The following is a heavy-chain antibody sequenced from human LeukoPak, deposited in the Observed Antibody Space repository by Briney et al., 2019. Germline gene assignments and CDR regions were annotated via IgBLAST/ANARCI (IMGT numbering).Heavy chain of an antibody. CDR2: IYYSGST. CDR3: ASLTAGRTDAFDI. J-gene: IGHJ3*02. V-gene: IGHV4-39*01. Sequence: SETLSLTCTVSGGSISSSSYYWGWIRQPPGKGLEWLGSIYYSGSTYYNPSLKSRVTISVDTSKNQFSLKLSSVTAADAAVYYCASLTAGRTDAFDIWGQGTMVTVSS. CDR1: GGSISSSSYY. D-gene: IGHD5-18*01.